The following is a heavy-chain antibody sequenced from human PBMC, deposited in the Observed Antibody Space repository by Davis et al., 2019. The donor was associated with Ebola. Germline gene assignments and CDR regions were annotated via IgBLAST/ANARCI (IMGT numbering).Heavy chain of an antibody. CDR3: TLTVGSFDY. V-gene: IGHV3-73*01. CDR2: IRSKANSYAT. D-gene: IGHD1-20*01. Sequence: AGSLRLSCAASGFTFSASAMHRVRQASGKGLEWVGRIRSKANSYATAYAASVKGRFTISRDDSKNTAYLQMNSLKTEDTAVYYCTLTVGSFDYWGQGTLVTVSS. CDR1: GFTFSASA. J-gene: IGHJ4*02.